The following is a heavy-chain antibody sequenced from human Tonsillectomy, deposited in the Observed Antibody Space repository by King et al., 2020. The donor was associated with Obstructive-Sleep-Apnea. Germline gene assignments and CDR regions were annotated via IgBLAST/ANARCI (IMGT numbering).Heavy chain of an antibody. CDR3: AKGAMY. V-gene: IGHV3-30*18. J-gene: IGHJ3*01. CDR2: ISYDGSNK. CDR1: GFTFSSYG. Sequence: VQLVESGGGVVQPGRFLRLSCAASGFTFSSYGMHLVRQAPGKGVEWVAVISYDGSNKYYADSVKGRFTISKDNSKNTLYLQMNSLRAEDTAVYYCAKGAMYWGQGTMVTVSS.